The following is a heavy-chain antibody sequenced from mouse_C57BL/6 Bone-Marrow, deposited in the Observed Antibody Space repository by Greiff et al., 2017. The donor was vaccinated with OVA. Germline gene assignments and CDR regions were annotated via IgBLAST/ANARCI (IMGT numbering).Heavy chain of an antibody. CDR1: GYTFTAYE. Sequence: VQLQQSGAELVRPGASVTLSCKASGYTFTAYEMHWVKQTPVLGLEWIGAIDPETGVPAYNTKFKGKAILTADKSSSTAYMERRSLTSEDSAVYYCTRGYSNYYAMDYWGQGTSVTGSS. J-gene: IGHJ4*01. V-gene: IGHV1-15*01. D-gene: IGHD2-5*01. CDR3: TRGYSNYYAMDY. CDR2: IDPETGVP.